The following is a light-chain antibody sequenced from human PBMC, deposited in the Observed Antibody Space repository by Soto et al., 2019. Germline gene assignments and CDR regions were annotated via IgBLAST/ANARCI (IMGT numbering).Light chain of an antibody. CDR2: DTS. CDR1: TGAVTNAHY. CDR3: LLDYSGTAV. J-gene: IGLJ2*01. V-gene: IGLV7-46*01. Sequence: QAVVTQEPSLTLSPGGTVTLTCGSSTGAVTNAHYPYWFQQMPGQAPRTLIYDTSNKHSLTPARFSGSVLGGKAALTLSGEEPEDEGDYWCLLDYSGTAVFGGGTQLTVL.